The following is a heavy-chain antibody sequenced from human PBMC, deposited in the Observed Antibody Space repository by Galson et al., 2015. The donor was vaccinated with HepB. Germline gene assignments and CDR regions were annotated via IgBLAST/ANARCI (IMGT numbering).Heavy chain of an antibody. Sequence: SLRLSCAASGFTFSSYAMSWVRQAPGKGLEWVSAISGSGGSTYYAGSVKGRFTISRDNSKNTLYLQMNSLRAEDTAVYYCAKLVKNYYDRSGYYHFFDYWGQGTLVAVSS. J-gene: IGHJ4*02. CDR1: GFTFSSYA. CDR3: AKLVKNYYDRSGYYHFFDY. V-gene: IGHV3-23*01. D-gene: IGHD3-22*01. CDR2: ISGSGGST.